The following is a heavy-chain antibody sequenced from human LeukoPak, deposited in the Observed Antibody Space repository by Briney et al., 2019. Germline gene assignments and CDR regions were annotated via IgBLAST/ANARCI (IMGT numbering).Heavy chain of an antibody. V-gene: IGHV4-34*01. D-gene: IGHD6-19*01. Sequence: SETLSLICAVYGGSFSGYYWSWIRQPPGKGLEGMREINHSGSTNYNPALKSRVTISVDTSKNQFSLKLSSVTAADTAVYYCARANGIAVAGYYFDYWGQGTLVTVSS. CDR2: INHSGST. J-gene: IGHJ4*02. CDR3: ARANGIAVAGYYFDY. CDR1: GGSFSGYY.